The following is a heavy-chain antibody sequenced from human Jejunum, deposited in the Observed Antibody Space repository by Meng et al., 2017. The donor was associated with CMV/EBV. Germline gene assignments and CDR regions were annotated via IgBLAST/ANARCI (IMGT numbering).Heavy chain of an antibody. Sequence: FTFSNHGIHWVRQAPGKGLEWLAVSSHDGSAKYYADSVKGRFTISRDNLKNTLYLQINSLRAEDTAVYFCAKEIGSRGSSWASYFDYWGQGTLVTVSS. CDR2: SSHDGSAK. D-gene: IGHD6-13*01. CDR1: FTFSNHG. CDR3: AKEIGSRGSSWASYFDY. J-gene: IGHJ4*02. V-gene: IGHV3-30*18.